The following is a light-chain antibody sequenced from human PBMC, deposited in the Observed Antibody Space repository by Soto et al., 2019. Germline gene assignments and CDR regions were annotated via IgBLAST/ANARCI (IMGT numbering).Light chain of an antibody. Sequence: DIQMTQSPSSLSASVGDRVTITCQASQDISNYLTWYQQKPGKAPMLLISEASNLETGVPSRFSGSGSGTEFTFTISSLQPEDIATYFWQQCDDLPLTFGGGTKVEI. CDR1: QDISNY. CDR2: EAS. CDR3: QQCDDLPLT. V-gene: IGKV1-33*01. J-gene: IGKJ4*01.